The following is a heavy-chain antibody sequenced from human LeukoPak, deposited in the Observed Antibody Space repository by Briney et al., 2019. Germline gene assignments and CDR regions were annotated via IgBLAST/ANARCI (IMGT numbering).Heavy chain of an antibody. CDR2: INWNGGST. J-gene: IGHJ6*02. V-gene: IGHV3-20*04. CDR1: GFTFDDYG. CDR3: ARDQMGVLLWFGDHFSGSYGMDV. D-gene: IGHD3-10*01. Sequence: GGSLKLSCAASGFTFDDYGMSWVRQAPGKGLEWVSGINWNGGSTGYADSVKGRFTISRDNAKNPLYLQMNSLRAEDTALYYCARDQMGVLLWFGDHFSGSYGMDVWGQGTTVTVSS.